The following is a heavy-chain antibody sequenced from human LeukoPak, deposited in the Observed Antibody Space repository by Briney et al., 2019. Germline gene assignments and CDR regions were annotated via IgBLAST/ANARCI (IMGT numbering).Heavy chain of an antibody. D-gene: IGHD3-22*01. Sequence: GSLRLSCVASGCTFDDYTMHWVRQAPGKGLEWVSLINRDGGVTKYGGSVRGRIAISRDNNKNSLSLQMNSLTPEDTAVYYCTKADDSSGYLPAQWGQGTLVTVSS. CDR1: GCTFDDYT. CDR3: TKADDSSGYLPAQ. CDR2: INRDGGVT. J-gene: IGHJ4*02. V-gene: IGHV3-43*01.